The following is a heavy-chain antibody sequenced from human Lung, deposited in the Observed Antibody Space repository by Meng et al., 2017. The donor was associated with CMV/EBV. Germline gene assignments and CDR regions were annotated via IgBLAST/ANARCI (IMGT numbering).Heavy chain of an antibody. D-gene: IGHD6-19*01. J-gene: IGHJ6*02. CDR2: IIPIFGTA. CDR3: ARENSSGWYDYYGMDV. Sequence: SVKVSCKASGGTFSSYAISWVRQAPGQGLEWMGGIIPIFGTANYAQKFQGRVTITTDESTSTAYMELSSLRSEDTAVYYCARENSSGWYDYYGMDVWGQGTTVTVSS. CDR1: GGTFSSYA. V-gene: IGHV1-69*05.